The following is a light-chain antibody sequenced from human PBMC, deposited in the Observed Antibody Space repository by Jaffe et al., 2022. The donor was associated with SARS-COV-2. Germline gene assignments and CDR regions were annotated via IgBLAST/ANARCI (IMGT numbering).Light chain of an antibody. V-gene: IGLV3-21*04. Sequence: SYVLTQPPSVSVAPGQTASITCGGNNIGSKSVHWYQQKPGQAPVLVIYYDSDRPSGIPERFSGSNSGNTATLTISRVEAGDEADYYCQVWDSSSDRVVFGGGTKLTVL. CDR3: QVWDSSSDRVV. CDR2: YDS. J-gene: IGLJ2*01. CDR1: NIGSKS.